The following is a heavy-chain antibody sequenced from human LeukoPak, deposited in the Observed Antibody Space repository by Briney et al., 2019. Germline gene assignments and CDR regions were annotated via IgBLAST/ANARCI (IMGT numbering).Heavy chain of an antibody. CDR3: ANHLACGSTSCPPFDY. Sequence: GGSLRLSCAASGFTFSSYSMNWVRQAPGKGLEWVSYVSGSSTTIYYGDSVKGRFTISRDNAKDSLYLQMNSLRAEDTAVYYCANHLACGSTSCPPFDYWGQGTLVTVSS. CDR2: VSGSSTTI. CDR1: GFTFSSYS. D-gene: IGHD2-2*01. J-gene: IGHJ4*02. V-gene: IGHV3-48*01.